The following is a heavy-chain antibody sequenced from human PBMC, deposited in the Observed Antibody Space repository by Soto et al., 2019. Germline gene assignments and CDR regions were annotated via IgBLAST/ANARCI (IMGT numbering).Heavy chain of an antibody. CDR2: VNPSGGSA. V-gene: IGHV1-46*01. CDR1: GYIFTAYS. CDR3: AREENCRGGTCYSEYFHH. J-gene: IGHJ1*01. Sequence: ASVKVSCKTSGYIFTAYSMHWVRQAPGQGLEWMGVVNPSGGSAHYAQSFEGRVTLTRDASTSTFYMELSSLRSEDTAVYYCAREENCRGGTCYSEYFHHWGQGTLVTVSS. D-gene: IGHD2-15*01.